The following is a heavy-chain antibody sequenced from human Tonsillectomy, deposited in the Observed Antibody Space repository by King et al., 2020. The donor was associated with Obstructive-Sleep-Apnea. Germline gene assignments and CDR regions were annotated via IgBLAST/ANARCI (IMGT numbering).Heavy chain of an antibody. V-gene: IGHV4-30-4*01. CDR2: IYSSGST. D-gene: IGHD6-19*01. J-gene: IGHJ5*02. CDR1: GGSISSISHY. CDR3: AISIAVAGLVRFAP. Sequence: VQLQESGPGLVKPSQTLSLTCTVSGGSISSISHYWTWIRQAPGQGLEWMGYIYSSGSTHYNPSLKSRLTISVDTSKNQFSLKLNSVTAADTAVYYCAISIAVAGLVRFAPWGQGTLVTVSS.